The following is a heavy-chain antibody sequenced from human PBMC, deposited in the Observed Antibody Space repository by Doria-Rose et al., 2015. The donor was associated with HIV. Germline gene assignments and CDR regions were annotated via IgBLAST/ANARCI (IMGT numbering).Heavy chain of an antibody. CDR1: GGPFSGYY. CDR3: ARGLLRGGWNDVDYYYGMDV. CDR2: INHSGST. V-gene: IGHV4-34*01. J-gene: IGHJ6*02. D-gene: IGHD1-1*01. Sequence: QVQLQESGAGLVKPSETLSLTCAVFGGPFSGYYWSWIRQPPGKGLEWIGEINHSGSTNYKTSLKSRVTISLDTSNTLFPWKLSSVTAADTAVYYCARGLLRGGWNDVDYYYGMDVWGQGTTVTVSS.